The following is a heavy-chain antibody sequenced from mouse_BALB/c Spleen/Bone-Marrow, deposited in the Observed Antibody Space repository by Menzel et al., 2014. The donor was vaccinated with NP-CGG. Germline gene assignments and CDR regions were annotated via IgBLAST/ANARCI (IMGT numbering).Heavy chain of an antibody. D-gene: IGHD3-2*02. V-gene: IGHV2-6-4*01. CDR3: PRNSGTWGFDY. CDR1: GLSLSRYS. J-gene: IGHJ2*01. Sequence: VMQVESGPGPVAPSPSLSITCTVYGLSLSRYSVHWDRQPPGKGVVWLGMVWGGGSTDYNSGPQSRLSSSKDNSKRQVFLKMNSLQTDDAAMYYCPRNSGTWGFDYWGQGTTRTVAS. CDR2: VWGGGST.